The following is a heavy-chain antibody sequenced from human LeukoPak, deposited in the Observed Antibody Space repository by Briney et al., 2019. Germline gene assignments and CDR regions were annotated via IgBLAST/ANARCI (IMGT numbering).Heavy chain of an antibody. V-gene: IGHV4-30-2*01. D-gene: IGHD2-2*01. CDR3: ARAIVVVPAAITNWFDP. CDR1: GGSISSGGYS. J-gene: IGHJ5*02. CDR2: IYHSGST. Sequence: ASETLSLTCAVSGGSISSGGYSWSWIRQPPGKGLEWIGYIYHSGSTYYNPSLKSRVTISVDRSKNQFSLKLSSVTAADTAVCYCARAIVVVPAAITNWFDPWGQGTLVTVSS.